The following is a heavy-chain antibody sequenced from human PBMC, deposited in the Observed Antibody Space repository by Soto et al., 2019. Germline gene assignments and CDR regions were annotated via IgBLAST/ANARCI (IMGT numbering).Heavy chain of an antibody. CDR1: GLTFDDYA. CDR3: AKDICRQYSSGCHEGYYFDY. V-gene: IGHV3-9*01. CDR2: ISWNSGSI. J-gene: IGHJ4*02. Sequence: GGSLRLFCAASGLTFDDYAMHWVRQAPGKGLEWVSGISWNSGSIGYADSVKGRFTISRDNAKNSLYLQMNSLRAEDTALYYCAKDICRQYSSGCHEGYYFDYWGQGTLVTVSS. D-gene: IGHD6-19*01.